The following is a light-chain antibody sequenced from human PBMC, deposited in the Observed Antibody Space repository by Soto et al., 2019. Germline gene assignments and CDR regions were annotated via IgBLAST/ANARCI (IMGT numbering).Light chain of an antibody. CDR3: GTWDSSLSDVA. CDR1: SSNIGNNY. V-gene: IGLV1-51*01. CDR2: DNN. Sequence: QSVLTQPPSVSAAPGQTVTISCSGSSSNIGNNYVSWYQQLPGTAPKLLIYDNNKRPSGIPDRFSGSKSGTSATLGITGLQTGDEADYYCGTWDSSLSDVAFGGGTKLPS. J-gene: IGLJ2*01.